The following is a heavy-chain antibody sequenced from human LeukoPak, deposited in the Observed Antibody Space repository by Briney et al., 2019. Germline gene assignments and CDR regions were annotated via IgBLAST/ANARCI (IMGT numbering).Heavy chain of an antibody. Sequence: PSETLSLTCTASGGSISSYYWSWIRQPPGKGLEWIGYIYYSGSTNYNPSLKSRVTISVDTSKNQFSLKLSSVTAADTAVYYCARDRRREVFGVVILNWFDPWGQGTLVTVSS. CDR1: GGSISSYY. J-gene: IGHJ5*02. CDR3: ARDRRREVFGVVILNWFDP. D-gene: IGHD3-3*01. CDR2: IYYSGST. V-gene: IGHV4-59*01.